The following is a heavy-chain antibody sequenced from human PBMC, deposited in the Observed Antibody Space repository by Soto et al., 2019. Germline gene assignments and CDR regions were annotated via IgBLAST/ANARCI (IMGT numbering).Heavy chain of an antibody. J-gene: IGHJ4*02. CDR1: GFTFSSYA. D-gene: IGHD1-26*01. CDR2: ISFDGSNK. Sequence: QVQLVESGGGVVQPGRSLRLSCAASGFTFSSYAMHWVRQAPGKGLEWVAVISFDGSNKYYADSVKGRFTISRDNSKNTLYLQMNSLRAEDTALYYRARAGWETRWRYLDYWGQGTLVTVSS. CDR3: ARAGWETRWRYLDY. V-gene: IGHV3-30-3*01.